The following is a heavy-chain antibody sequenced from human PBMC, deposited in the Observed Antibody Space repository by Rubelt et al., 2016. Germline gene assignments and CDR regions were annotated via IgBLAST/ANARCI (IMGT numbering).Heavy chain of an antibody. Sequence: QLQLQESGPGLVKPSETLSLTCTVSGGSISSGSSYWGWIRQPPGKGLEWIGSIYYSGSTYYNPSLKSRVTISVDTSKNQFSLKLSSVTAADTAVYYCARAVSYYDSSGYGYYYYMDVWGKGTTVTVSS. CDR2: IYYSGST. J-gene: IGHJ6*03. V-gene: IGHV4-39*07. D-gene: IGHD3-22*01. CDR3: ARAVSYYDSSGYGYYYYMDV. CDR1: GGSISSGSSY.